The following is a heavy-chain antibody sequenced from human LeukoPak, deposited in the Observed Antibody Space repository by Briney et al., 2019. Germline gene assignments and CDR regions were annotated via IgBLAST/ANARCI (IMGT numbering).Heavy chain of an antibody. J-gene: IGHJ4*02. D-gene: IGHD3-3*01. Sequence: PSETLSLTCTVSGGSISSGGYYWSWIRQPPGKGLEWIGYIYHSGSTYYNPSLKSRVTISVDRSKNQFSLKLSSVTAADTAVYYCARGGGLDFWSGYVYWGQGTLVTVSS. V-gene: IGHV4-30-2*01. CDR2: IYHSGST. CDR3: ARGGGLDFWSGYVY. CDR1: GGSISSGGYY.